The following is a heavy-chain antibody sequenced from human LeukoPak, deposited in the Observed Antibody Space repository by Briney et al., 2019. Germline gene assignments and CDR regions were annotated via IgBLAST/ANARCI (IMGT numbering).Heavy chain of an antibody. CDR1: GGSISSGDYY. Sequence: SETLSLTCTVSGGSISSGDYYWSWIRQPPGKGLEWIGYIYYSGSTYYNPSLKSRVTISVDTSKNQFSLKLSSVTAADTAVYYCARLRGLRWLPGDNWFDPWGQGTLVTVSS. J-gene: IGHJ5*02. D-gene: IGHD5-12*01. CDR3: ARLRGLRWLPGDNWFDP. CDR2: IYYSGST. V-gene: IGHV4-30-4*01.